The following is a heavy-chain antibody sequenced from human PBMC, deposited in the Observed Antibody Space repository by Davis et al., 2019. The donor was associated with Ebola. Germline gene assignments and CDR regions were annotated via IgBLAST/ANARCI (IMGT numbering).Heavy chain of an antibody. D-gene: IGHD6-6*01. CDR2: LGLSADT. J-gene: IGHJ6*02. Sequence: PGGSLRLTCAASGFIFSSYVMSWVRQAPGKGLEWVSTLGLSADTYYADSVKGRFTISRDNAKNSLYLQMNSLRAEDTAVYYCARVDIAARLVLDYYGMDVWGQGTTVTVSS. V-gene: IGHV3-23*01. CDR1: GFIFSSYV. CDR3: ARVDIAARLVLDYYGMDV.